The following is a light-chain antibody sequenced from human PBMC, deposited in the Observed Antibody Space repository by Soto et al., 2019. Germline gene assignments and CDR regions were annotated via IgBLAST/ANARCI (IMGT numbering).Light chain of an antibody. Sequence: ASQGLRTNLDWYKEKPGGPPRLLIYGASNRATGIPDRFSDSGSGTDFTLTISRLEPEDFAVYYCQQYGSSGTFGQGTRLDIK. CDR1: QGLRTN. CDR3: QQYGSSGT. J-gene: IGKJ1*01. CDR2: GAS. V-gene: IGKV3-20*01.